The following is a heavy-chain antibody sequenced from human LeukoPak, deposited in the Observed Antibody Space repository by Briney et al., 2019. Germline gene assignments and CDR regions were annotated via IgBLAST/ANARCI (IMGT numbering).Heavy chain of an antibody. CDR3: ARDRTVIRGVDY. J-gene: IGHJ4*02. D-gene: IGHD4-23*01. V-gene: IGHV3-21*01. Sequence: GGSLRLSCAASGFTFSSYSMNWVRQAPGKGLEWVSSISSSSSYIYYADSVKGRFTISRDNSKNTLYLQMDSLRAEDTALYYCARDRTVIRGVDYWGQGTLVTVSS. CDR1: GFTFSSYS. CDR2: ISSSSSYI.